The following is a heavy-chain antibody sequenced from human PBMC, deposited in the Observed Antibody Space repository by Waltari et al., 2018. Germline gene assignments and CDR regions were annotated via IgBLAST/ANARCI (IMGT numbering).Heavy chain of an antibody. J-gene: IGHJ4*02. V-gene: IGHV4-34*01. Sequence: QVQLQQWGAGLLTPSETLSLTCAVYGGSFSGYYWSWIRQPPGKGLEWIGEINHSGSTNYNPSLKSRVTISVDTSKNQFSLKLSSVTAADTAVYYCARPSYYYDSSGYDYWGQGTLVTVSS. D-gene: IGHD3-22*01. CDR2: INHSGST. CDR3: ARPSYYYDSSGYDY. CDR1: GGSFSGYY.